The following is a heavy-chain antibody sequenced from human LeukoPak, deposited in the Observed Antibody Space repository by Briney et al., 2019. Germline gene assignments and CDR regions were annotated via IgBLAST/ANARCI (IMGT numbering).Heavy chain of an antibody. J-gene: IGHJ4*02. V-gene: IGHV3-30*18. D-gene: IGHD3-22*01. CDR3: AKDGASYYYDSSGYYCDY. CDR1: GFTFSSYG. CDR2: ISYDGSNK. Sequence: PGGSLRLSCAASGFTFSSYGMHWVRQAPGKGLEWVAVISYDGSNKYYADSVKGRFTISRDNSKNTLYLQMNSLRAEDTAVYYCAKDGASYYYDSSGYYCDYWGQGTLVTVSS.